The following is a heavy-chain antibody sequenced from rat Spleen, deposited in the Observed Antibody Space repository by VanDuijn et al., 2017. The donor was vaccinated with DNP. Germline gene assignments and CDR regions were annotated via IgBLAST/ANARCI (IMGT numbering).Heavy chain of an antibody. CDR3: VRWSTSRWSFDF. CDR1: GFSFSDYY. D-gene: IGHD3-1*01. V-gene: IGHV5-22*01. J-gene: IGHJ1*01. CDR2: IRYDGGST. Sequence: EVQLVESGGGLVQPGRSLKLSCAASGFSFSDYYMAWVRQAPTKGLEWVAYIRYDGGSTYYGDSVKGRFTISRDNAKSTLYLQMNSLRSEDMATYYCVRWSTSRWSFDFWGPGTMVTVSS.